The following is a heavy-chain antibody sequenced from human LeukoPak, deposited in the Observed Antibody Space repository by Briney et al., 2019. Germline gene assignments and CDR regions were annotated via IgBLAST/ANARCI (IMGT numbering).Heavy chain of an antibody. D-gene: IGHD3-22*01. V-gene: IGHV1-69*13. CDR1: GYTFTSYD. CDR2: IIPIFGTA. CDR3: ARALAYYYDSSGHFDY. Sequence: SVKVSCKASGYTFTSYDISWVRQAPGQGLEWMGGIIPIFGTANYAQKFQDRVTITADESTSTAYMELSSLRSEDTAVYYCARALAYYYDSSGHFDYWGQGTLVTVSS. J-gene: IGHJ4*02.